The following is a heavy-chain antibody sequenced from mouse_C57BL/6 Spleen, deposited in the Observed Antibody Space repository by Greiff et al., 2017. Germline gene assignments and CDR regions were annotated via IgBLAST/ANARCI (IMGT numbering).Heavy chain of an antibody. CDR1: GYAFSSSW. CDR2: IYPGDGDT. J-gene: IGHJ4*01. CDR3: ARFTTVVVNYAMDY. V-gene: IGHV1-82*01. D-gene: IGHD1-1*01. Sequence: QVQLQQSGPELVKPGASVKISCKASGYAFSSSWMNWVKQRPGKGLEWIGRIYPGDGDTNYNGKFKGKATLTADKSSSTAYMQLSSLTSEDSAVYCCARFTTVVVNYAMDYWGQGTSVTDSS.